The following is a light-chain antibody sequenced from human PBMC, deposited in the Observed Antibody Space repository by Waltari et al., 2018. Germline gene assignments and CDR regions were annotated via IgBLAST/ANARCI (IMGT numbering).Light chain of an antibody. CDR3: TSYTSSHGLV. CDR2: DVR. J-gene: IGLJ1*01. CDR1: SRDVGGYYY. Sequence: QSALTQPASVSGSPGQSITISCTGTSRDVGGYYYLSWYQQHPGKAPNVVIFDVRYRPSGVSNRFSAAKSGNTASLTISGLQAEDEADYYCTSYTSSHGLVFGTGTKVTVL. V-gene: IGLV2-14*03.